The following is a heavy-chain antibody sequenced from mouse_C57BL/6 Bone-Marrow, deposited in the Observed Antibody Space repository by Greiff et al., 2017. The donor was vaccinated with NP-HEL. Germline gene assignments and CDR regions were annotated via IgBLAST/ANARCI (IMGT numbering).Heavy chain of an antibody. Sequence: VQLQQPGAELVMPGASVKLSCKASGYTFTSYWMHWVKQRPGQGLEWIGEIDPSDSYTNYNQKFKGKSTLTVDKSSSTAYMQLSSLTSEDSAVYYCAREWDDWYFDVWGTGTTVTVSS. CDR1: GYTFTSYW. J-gene: IGHJ1*03. V-gene: IGHV1-69*01. D-gene: IGHD4-1*01. CDR2: IDPSDSYT. CDR3: AREWDDWYFDV.